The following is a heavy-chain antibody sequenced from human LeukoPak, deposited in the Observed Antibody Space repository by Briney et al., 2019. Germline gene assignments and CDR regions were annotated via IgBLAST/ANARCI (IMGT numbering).Heavy chain of an antibody. V-gene: IGHV1-18*01. J-gene: IGHJ6*02. D-gene: IGHD3-3*01. CDR3: AVNFWSGYYPYYYGMDV. Sequence: ASLKVSCKASGYTFTSYGISWVRQAPRQGLEWMGWISAYNGNTNYAQKLQGRVTMTTDTSTSTAYMELRSLRSDDTAVYYCAVNFWSGYYPYYYGMDVWGQGTTVTVSS. CDR2: ISAYNGNT. CDR1: GYTFTSYG.